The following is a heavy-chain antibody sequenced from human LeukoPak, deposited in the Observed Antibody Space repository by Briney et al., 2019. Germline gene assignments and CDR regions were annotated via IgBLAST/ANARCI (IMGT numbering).Heavy chain of an antibody. V-gene: IGHV3-23*01. CDR3: AKDRITMVRGVYSDI. Sequence: GGPLRLSCAASGFTFSSYAMSWVRQAPGKGLEWVSAISGSGGSKYYADSVRGRLTISRDNSKNTLYLQMNSLRAEDTAVYYCAKDRITMVRGVYSDIWGQGTMVTVSS. CDR1: GFTFSSYA. D-gene: IGHD3-10*01. J-gene: IGHJ3*02. CDR2: ISGSGGSK.